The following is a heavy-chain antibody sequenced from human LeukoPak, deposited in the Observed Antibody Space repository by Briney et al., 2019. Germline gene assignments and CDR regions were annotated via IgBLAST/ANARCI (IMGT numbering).Heavy chain of an antibody. CDR2: IYYSGST. V-gene: IGHV4-30-4*08. CDR3: ARASDYVRAAFDY. D-gene: IGHD4-17*01. CDR1: GGSISSGDYY. Sequence: SSQTLSLTCTVSGGSISSGDYYWSWIRQPPGKGLEWIGYIYYSGSTYYNPSLKSRVTISVDTSKNQFSLKLSSVTAADTAVYYCARASDYVRAAFDYWGQGTLVTVSS. J-gene: IGHJ4*02.